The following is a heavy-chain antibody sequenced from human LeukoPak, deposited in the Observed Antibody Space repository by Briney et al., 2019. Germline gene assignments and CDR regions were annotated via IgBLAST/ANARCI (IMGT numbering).Heavy chain of an antibody. J-gene: IGHJ4*02. D-gene: IGHD3-3*01. CDR1: GFTFSDYY. CDR3: ASRTLSGY. V-gene: IGHV3-11*04. Sequence: PGGSLRLSCAASGFTFSDYYMSWLRQAPGKGLEWISYISGSSGTIYYADSVKGRFTISRDNAKNSLYLQMNSLRAEDTAVYYCASRTLSGYWGQGTLVTVSS. CDR2: ISGSSGTI.